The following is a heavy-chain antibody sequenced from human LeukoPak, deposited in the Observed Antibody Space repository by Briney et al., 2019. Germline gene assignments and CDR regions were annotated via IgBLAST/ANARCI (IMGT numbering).Heavy chain of an antibody. CDR2: IYYSGNT. CDR3: ARDPDSYSNYPSGDMDV. J-gene: IGHJ6*03. V-gene: IGHV4-39*07. Sequence: SETLSPTRTVPGGPISNSSYDLGWLRQPPGTGLECIGSIYYSGNTYYNPPLKSRDTIPIDTSKNQLFLKLSSVTAADTAVYYCARDPDSYSNYPSGDMDVWGKGTTVTVSS. CDR1: GGPISNSSYD. D-gene: IGHD4-11*01.